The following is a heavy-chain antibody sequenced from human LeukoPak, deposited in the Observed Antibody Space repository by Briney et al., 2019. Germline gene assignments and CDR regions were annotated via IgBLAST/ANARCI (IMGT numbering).Heavy chain of an antibody. D-gene: IGHD3-22*01. Sequence: SETLSLTCTVSGGSISSYYRSWIRQPPGKGLEWIGYIYYSGSTNYNPSLKSRVTISVDTSKNQFSLKLTSVTAADTAVYYCARDHSSGYYVYGYFDVWGRGTLVTVSS. CDR3: ARDHSSGYYVYGYFDV. J-gene: IGHJ2*01. V-gene: IGHV4-59*01. CDR2: IYYSGST. CDR1: GGSISSYY.